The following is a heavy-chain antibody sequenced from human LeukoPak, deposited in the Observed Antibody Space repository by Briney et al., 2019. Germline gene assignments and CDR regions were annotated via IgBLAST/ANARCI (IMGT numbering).Heavy chain of an antibody. J-gene: IGHJ4*02. CDR1: GGSISSYY. V-gene: IGHV4-59*01. CDR2: LHYSGSSGTT. Sequence: SETLSLTCTVSGGSISSYYWSWIRQPPGKGLEWIGELHYSGSSGTTIYNPSLKSRITISVDTSKNQFPLKLRSVTAADTAVYYCARDRNFYDSCLDYWGQGTQVTV. D-gene: IGHD3-22*01. CDR3: ARDRNFYDSCLDY.